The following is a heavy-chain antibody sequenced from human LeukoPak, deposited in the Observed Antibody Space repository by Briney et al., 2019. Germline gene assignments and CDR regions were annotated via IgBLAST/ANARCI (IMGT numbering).Heavy chain of an antibody. CDR3: AADTGGYRSSTSCLNHYYGMDV. V-gene: IGHV1-58*02. CDR1: GFTFTSSA. J-gene: IGHJ6*02. CDR2: IVVGSGNT. Sequence: VKVSCKASGFTFTSSAMQWVRQARGQRLEWIGWIVVGSGNTNYAQKFQERVTITRDMSTSTAYMELSSLRSEDTAVYYCAADTGGYRSSTSCLNHYYGMDVWGQGTTVTVSS. D-gene: IGHD2-2*01.